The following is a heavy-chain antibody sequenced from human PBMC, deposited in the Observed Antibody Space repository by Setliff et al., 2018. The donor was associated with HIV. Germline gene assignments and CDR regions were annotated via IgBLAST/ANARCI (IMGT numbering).Heavy chain of an antibody. V-gene: IGHV3-33*06. Sequence: VGSLRLSCAASGFTFNSYGIHWVRQAPGKGLEWVALIWYDASKKEYSDSVKGRFNILRDDSKKTAYLQMISLRDEDTAVYYCVKDVLKFWSGSGALDFWGPGTLVTVSS. CDR3: VKDVLKFWSGSGALDF. J-gene: IGHJ4*02. CDR1: GFTFNSYG. CDR2: IWYDASKK. D-gene: IGHD3-3*01.